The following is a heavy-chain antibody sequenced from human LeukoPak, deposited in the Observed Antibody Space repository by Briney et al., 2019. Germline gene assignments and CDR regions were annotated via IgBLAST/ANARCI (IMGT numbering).Heavy chain of an antibody. CDR1: GYSFTTYW. J-gene: IGHJ4*02. CDR2: IYPGDSDT. D-gene: IGHD4-17*01. Sequence: GGSLKISCKGSGYSFTTYWIGWVRQMPGKGLEWMGIIYPGDSDTRYSPSFQDQVSISADKSISTANLRWSSLKASDTAMYYCARSEGDYGGDDFDYWGQGTPVTASS. V-gene: IGHV5-51*01. CDR3: ARSEGDYGGDDFDY.